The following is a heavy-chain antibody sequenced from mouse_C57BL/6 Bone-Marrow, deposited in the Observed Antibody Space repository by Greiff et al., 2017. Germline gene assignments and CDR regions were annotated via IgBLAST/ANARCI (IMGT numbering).Heavy chain of an antibody. CDR2: IDPSDSYP. Sequence: QVQLKQPGAELVKPGASVKLSCKASGYTFTSYWMQWVKQRPGQGLEWIGEIDPSDSYPNYNQKFKGKATLTVDTSSSTAYMQLSSLTSEDSAVYYWAREGITTVVATPPWFAYWGQGTLVTVSA. V-gene: IGHV1-50*01. CDR3: AREGITTVVATPPWFAY. J-gene: IGHJ3*01. D-gene: IGHD1-1*01. CDR1: GYTFTSYW.